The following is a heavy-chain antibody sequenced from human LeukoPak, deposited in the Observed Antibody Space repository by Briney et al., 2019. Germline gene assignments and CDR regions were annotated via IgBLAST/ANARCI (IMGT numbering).Heavy chain of an antibody. V-gene: IGHV1-69*01. CDR2: IIPIFGTA. CDR1: GGTFSSYA. D-gene: IGHD3-22*01. CDR3: ASRGSSEYYYDSSGYYGAS. Sequence: ASVKVSCKASGGTFSSYAISWVRQAPGQGLEWMGGIIPIFGTANYAQKFQGRVTITADESTSTAYMELSSLRSEDTAVYYCASRGSSEYYYDSSGYYGASWGQGTLVTVSS. J-gene: IGHJ4*02.